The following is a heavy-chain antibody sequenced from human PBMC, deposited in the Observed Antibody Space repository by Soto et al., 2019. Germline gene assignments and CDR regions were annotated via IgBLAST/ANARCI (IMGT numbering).Heavy chain of an antibody. Sequence: QVQLVESGGGVVQPGRSLRLSCAASGFTFSSYGMHWVRQAPGKGLEWVAVIWSDGSNKYYADSVKGRFTISRDNSKNTLYLQMNSLRPEDSAVYYCARYYYDSSGYYPLWGQGTLVTVSS. D-gene: IGHD3-22*01. CDR2: IWSDGSNK. CDR3: ARYYYDSSGYYPL. CDR1: GFTFSSYG. J-gene: IGHJ4*02. V-gene: IGHV3-33*01.